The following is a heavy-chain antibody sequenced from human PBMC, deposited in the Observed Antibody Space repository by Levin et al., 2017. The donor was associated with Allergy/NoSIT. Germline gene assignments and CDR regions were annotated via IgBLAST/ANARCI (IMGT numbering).Heavy chain of an antibody. J-gene: IGHJ4*02. CDR2: ISGSGGST. CDR1: GFTFSSYA. V-gene: IGHV3-23*01. D-gene: IGHD3-22*01. Sequence: PGGSLRLSCAASGFTFSSYAMSWVRQAPGKGLEWVSAISGSGGSTYYADSVKGRFTISRDNSKNTLYLQMNSLRAEDTAVYYCAKLMGGYYDSSGSPNFDYWGQGTLVTVSS. CDR3: AKLMGGYYDSSGSPNFDY.